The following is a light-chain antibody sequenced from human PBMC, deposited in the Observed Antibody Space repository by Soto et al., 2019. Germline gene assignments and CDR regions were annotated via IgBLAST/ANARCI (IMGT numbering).Light chain of an antibody. V-gene: IGLV3-21*04. J-gene: IGLJ2*01. CDR3: QVWDSSSVRVV. Sequence: SYELTQPPSVSVAPGKTARITCGGNNIGSKSVHWYQQKPGQAPVLVIYYDSDRPSGIPERFSGSNSGNTATLTISRVEAGDEADYYCQVWDSSSVRVVFGGGTKLTVL. CDR2: YDS. CDR1: NIGSKS.